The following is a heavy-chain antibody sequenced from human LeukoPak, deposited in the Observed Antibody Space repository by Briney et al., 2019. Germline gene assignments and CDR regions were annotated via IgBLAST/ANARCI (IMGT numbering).Heavy chain of an antibody. D-gene: IGHD3-16*01. Sequence: GRSLRLSCAASGFTFDDYAMHWFRQAPGKGLEWVSGITWNSDNIEYADSVKGRFTISRDNAKNSLYLQMNSLRAEDMALYYCAKGGGGRLIYYYYMDVWGKGTTVTVSS. CDR1: GFTFDDYA. CDR3: AKGGGGRLIYYYYMDV. CDR2: ITWNSDNI. J-gene: IGHJ6*03. V-gene: IGHV3-9*03.